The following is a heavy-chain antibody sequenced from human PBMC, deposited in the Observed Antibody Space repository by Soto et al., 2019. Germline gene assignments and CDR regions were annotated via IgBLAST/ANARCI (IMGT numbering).Heavy chain of an antibody. J-gene: IGHJ2*01. CDR1: GFTFSSYA. Sequence: EVQLLESGGGLVQPGGSLRLSCAASGFTFSSYAMNWVRQAPGKGLEWVSVISGSGDSTYYADSVKGRFTISRDNSKNTLYLQMNSLRAEDTAVYYCARRNSGWYFDLWGSGTLVTVSS. CDR3: ARRNSGWYFDL. CDR2: ISGSGDST. D-gene: IGHD4-4*01. V-gene: IGHV3-23*01.